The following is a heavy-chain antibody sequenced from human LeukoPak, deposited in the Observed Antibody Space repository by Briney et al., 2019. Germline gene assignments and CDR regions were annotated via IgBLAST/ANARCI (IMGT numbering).Heavy chain of an antibody. J-gene: IGHJ3*02. V-gene: IGHV1-69*05. CDR1: GGTFSSYA. Sequence: SVKVSCKASGGTFSSYAISWVRQAPGQGLEWMGRIIPIFGTANYAQKFQGRVTITTDESTSTAYMELSSLGSEDTAVYYCARDYGRIVGATPSLGAFDIWGQGTMVTVSS. CDR3: ARDYGRIVGATPSLGAFDI. D-gene: IGHD1-26*01. CDR2: IIPIFGTA.